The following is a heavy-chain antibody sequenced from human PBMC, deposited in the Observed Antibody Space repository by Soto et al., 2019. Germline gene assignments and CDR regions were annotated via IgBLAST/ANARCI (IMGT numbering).Heavy chain of an antibody. CDR2: IYYDGST. CDR3: ASFSHWANHFDY. CDR1: GGSINSGGYY. Sequence: QVQLQESGPGLVKPSQTLSLTCTVSGGSINSGGYYWNWIRQHPGKDLEWIGYIYYDGSTYYNPSLQTRINISADTSKNQFSLNLSSVTAADTAVYYCASFSHWANHFDYWGQGTLVTVSS. V-gene: IGHV4-31*03. D-gene: IGHD7-27*01. J-gene: IGHJ4*02.